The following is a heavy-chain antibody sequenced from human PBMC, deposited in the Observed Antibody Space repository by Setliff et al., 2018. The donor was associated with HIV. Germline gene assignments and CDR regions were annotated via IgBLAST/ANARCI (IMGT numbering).Heavy chain of an antibody. D-gene: IGHD6-13*01. J-gene: IGHJ6*03. CDR3: ARRVQGSNWYSRYYYYYIDV. CDR1: GYTFTSYG. Sequence: ASVKVSCKASGYTFTSYGISWVRQAPGQGLEWMGWISAYNGNTNYAQKLQGGVTMTTDTSTRTAYMELRSLRSDDTAVYYCARRVQGSNWYSRYYYYYIDVWGKGTTVTVSS. CDR2: ISAYNGNT. V-gene: IGHV1-18*01.